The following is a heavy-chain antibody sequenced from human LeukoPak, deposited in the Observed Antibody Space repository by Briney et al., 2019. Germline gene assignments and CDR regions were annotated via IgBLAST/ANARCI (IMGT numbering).Heavy chain of an antibody. V-gene: IGHV4-4*09. D-gene: IGHD3-22*01. CDR2: IYTSGST. CDR1: GGSISSYY. Sequence: PSETLSRNCTGSGGSISSYYWSWIRQAPGKGLEWIGYIYTSGSTNYNPSLKSRVTISVDTSKNQFSLKLSSVTAADTAVYYCARRGGYYSDHFDYWGQGTLVTVSS. J-gene: IGHJ4*02. CDR3: ARRGGYYSDHFDY.